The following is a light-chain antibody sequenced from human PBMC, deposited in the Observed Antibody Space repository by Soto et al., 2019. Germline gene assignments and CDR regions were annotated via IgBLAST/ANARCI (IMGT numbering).Light chain of an antibody. CDR1: QSISSY. CDR3: QQSYSTPSIT. V-gene: IGKV1-39*01. Sequence: DIQMTQSPSSLSASVGDRVTITCRASQSISSYLNWYQQKPGKAPKLLIYAASSLQSGVPSRFSGSGSGTDFTLTISSLQPEDFATYYCQQSYSTPSITLGPGTRLEIK. J-gene: IGKJ5*01. CDR2: AAS.